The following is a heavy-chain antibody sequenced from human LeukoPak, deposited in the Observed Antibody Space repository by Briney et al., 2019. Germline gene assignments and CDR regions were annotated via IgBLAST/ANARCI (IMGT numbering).Heavy chain of an antibody. CDR1: GFTFDNYA. V-gene: IGHV3-23*01. CDR3: AKASFYYDSSGYYSY. D-gene: IGHD3-22*01. Sequence: GGSLRLSCAASGFTFDNYAMSWVRQAPGKGLEWVSAISGSGGSTYYADSVKGRFTISRDNSKNTLYLQMNSLRAEDTALYYCAKASFYYDSSGYYSYWGQGTLVTVSS. CDR2: ISGSGGST. J-gene: IGHJ4*02.